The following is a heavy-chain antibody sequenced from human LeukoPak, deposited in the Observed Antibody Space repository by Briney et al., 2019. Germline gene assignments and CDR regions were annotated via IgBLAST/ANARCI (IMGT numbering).Heavy chain of an antibody. Sequence: GGSLRLSCAASGFTFSSYEMNWVRQAPGKGLXXXXYISSSGSTIYYADSVKGRFTISRDDAKNSLYLQMNSLRAEDTAVYYCASTEGSYDILTGYYHNDYWGQGTLVTVSS. V-gene: IGHV3-48*03. J-gene: IGHJ4*02. D-gene: IGHD3-9*01. CDR1: GFTFSSYE. CDR2: ISSSGSTI. CDR3: ASTEGSYDILTGYYHNDY.